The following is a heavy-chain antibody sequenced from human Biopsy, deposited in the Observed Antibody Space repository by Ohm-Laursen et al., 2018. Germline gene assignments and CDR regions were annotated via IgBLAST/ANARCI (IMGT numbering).Heavy chain of an antibody. CDR1: GGSISSSTTYY. J-gene: IGHJ5*02. Sequence: SETLSLTCTVSGGSISSSTTYYWAWLRQPPGKGLEWIGSISNTETTFYNPSLKSRVTISVDTSTNQFSLKVSSVTAADTALYFCARHPTGFWFDPWGHGTLVTVSS. CDR2: ISNTETT. V-gene: IGHV4-39*01. CDR3: ARHPTGFWFDP.